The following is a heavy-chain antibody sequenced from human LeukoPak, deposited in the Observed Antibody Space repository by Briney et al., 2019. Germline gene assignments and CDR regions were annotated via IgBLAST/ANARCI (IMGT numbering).Heavy chain of an antibody. CDR3: ARDYDFWSGHRWFDP. Sequence: ASVKVSCKASGYTFTGYYMHWVRQARGQGLEWMGRINPNSGGTNYAQKFQGRVTMTRDTSISTAHMELSRLRSDDTAVYYCARDYDFWSGHRWFDPWGQGTLVTVSS. J-gene: IGHJ5*02. CDR1: GYTFTGYY. V-gene: IGHV1-2*06. D-gene: IGHD3-3*01. CDR2: INPNSGGT.